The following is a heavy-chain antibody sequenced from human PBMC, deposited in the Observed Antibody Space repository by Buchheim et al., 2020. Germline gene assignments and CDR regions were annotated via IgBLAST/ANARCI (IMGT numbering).Heavy chain of an antibody. D-gene: IGHD1-26*01. V-gene: IGHV3-23*01. J-gene: IGHJ6*02. CDR1: RFTFSSYA. CDR3: AKGVGATSSYGMDV. CDR2: ISGSGNST. Sequence: EVQLLESGGGLVQPGGSLRLSCAASRFTFSSYAMTWVRQAPGKGLEWVSTISGSGNSTYYTDSVKGRFTISRENSKNTLDLQMNSLRAEDTAVYYCAKGVGATSSYGMDVWGQGTT.